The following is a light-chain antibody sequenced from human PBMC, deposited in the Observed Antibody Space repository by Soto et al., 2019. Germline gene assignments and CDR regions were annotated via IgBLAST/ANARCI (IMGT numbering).Light chain of an antibody. CDR1: SSNIGAGYD. Sequence: QSVLTQPPSVSGAPGQRVTISCTGSSSNIGAGYDVHWYQRLPGTAPKVLIYGNNNRPSGVPDRFSGSKSGTSASLATTGLHADAEADYSCPSYHSSLGRPAVFVTGTTVTVL. V-gene: IGLV1-40*01. J-gene: IGLJ1*01. CDR3: PSYHSSLGRPAV. CDR2: GNN.